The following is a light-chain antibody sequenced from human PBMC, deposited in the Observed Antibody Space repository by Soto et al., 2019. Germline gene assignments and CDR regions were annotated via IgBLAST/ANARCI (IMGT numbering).Light chain of an antibody. V-gene: IGLV1-47*01. CDR1: ISNIGTNY. Sequence: QSVLTQPPSVSGTPGQRVTISCSGGISNIGTNYVHWFQQLPGTAPKVLNNRDHQRPSGVPDRFSGSKSGTSASLAISGLRSEDEAEYYCAAWDDTVRSYVFGTGTKLTVL. CDR3: AAWDDTVRSYV. CDR2: RDH. J-gene: IGLJ1*01.